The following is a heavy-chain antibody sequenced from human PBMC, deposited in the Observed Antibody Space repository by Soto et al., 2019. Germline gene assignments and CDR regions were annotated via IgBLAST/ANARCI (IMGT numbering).Heavy chain of an antibody. CDR3: AKVHAFWTGYYYFDY. V-gene: IGHV3-23*01. CDR1: GFTFSSYA. J-gene: IGHJ4*02. D-gene: IGHD3-3*01. CDR2: ISGSGSST. Sequence: GGSLRLSCAASGFTFSSYAMSWVRQAPGKGLEWVSAISGSGSSTYYADSVKGRFTISRDNSKNTLYLQMNSLRAEDTAVYYCAKVHAFWTGYYYFDYWGQGTLVTVSS.